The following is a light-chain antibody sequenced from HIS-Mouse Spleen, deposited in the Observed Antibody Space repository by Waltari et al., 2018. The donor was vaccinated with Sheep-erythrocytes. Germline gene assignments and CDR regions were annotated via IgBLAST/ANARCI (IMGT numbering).Light chain of an antibody. CDR1: KY. Sequence: KYACWYQQKPGQSPVLVIYQDSKRPSGIPERFSGSKSGNTATLTISGTQAMDEADYYCQAWDSSTYVFGTGTKVTVL. CDR2: QDS. J-gene: IGLJ1*01. V-gene: IGLV3-1*01. CDR3: QAWDSSTYV.